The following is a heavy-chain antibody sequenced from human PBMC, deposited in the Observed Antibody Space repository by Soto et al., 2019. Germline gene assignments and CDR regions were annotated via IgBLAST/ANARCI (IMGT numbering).Heavy chain of an antibody. J-gene: IGHJ4*02. CDR2: ISHDGSNK. CDR1: GFMFSSYI. V-gene: IGHV3-30-3*01. CDR3: ARTPRGGGSAYFDY. Sequence: GGSLRLSCAASGFMFSSYIMHWVRQAPGKGLEWVAVISHDGSNKYYVDSVKGRFTISRDSSKNTLYLQMNSLTAEDTAVYYCARTPRGGGSAYFDYWGQGILVTVSS. D-gene: IGHD2-15*01.